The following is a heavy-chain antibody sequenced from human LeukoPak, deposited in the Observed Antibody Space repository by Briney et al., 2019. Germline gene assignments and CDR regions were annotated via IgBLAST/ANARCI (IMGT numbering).Heavy chain of an antibody. V-gene: IGHV1-2*06. J-gene: IGHJ4*02. CDR3: ARTKGAVTMIVVVMAFDY. D-gene: IGHD3-22*01. CDR1: GYTFTGYY. CDR2: INPNSGGT. Sequence: GASVKVSCKASGYTFTGYYMHWVRQAPGQGLEWMGRINPNSGGTNYAQKFQGRVTMTRDTSISTAYMELSRLRSDDTAVYYCARTKGAVTMIVVVMAFDYWGQGTLVTVSS.